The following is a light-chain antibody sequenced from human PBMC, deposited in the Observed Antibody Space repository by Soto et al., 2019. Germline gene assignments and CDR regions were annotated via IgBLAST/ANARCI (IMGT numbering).Light chain of an antibody. V-gene: IGKV1-33*01. CDR3: QQYDNLPRT. CDR1: QDISNY. J-gene: IGKJ2*01. Sequence: DIQMTQSPSSLSASVGDRVTITCQASQDISNYLNWYQQKPGKAPKLLIYDASNLERGVPSRFSGSGSGTDFTFTISSQQPEDIATYYCQQYDNLPRTFGQGTKLEIK. CDR2: DAS.